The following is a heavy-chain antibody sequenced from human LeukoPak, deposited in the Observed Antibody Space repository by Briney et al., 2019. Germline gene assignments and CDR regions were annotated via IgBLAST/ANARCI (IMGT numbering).Heavy chain of an antibody. CDR3: AKSLAVPGSPDY. J-gene: IGHJ4*02. V-gene: IGHV3-23*01. CDR2: VSGSGGNT. D-gene: IGHD6-19*01. Sequence: GGSLRLSCAASGFTFTNSAMTWVRQAPGKGLEWVSTVSGSGGNTYYADSVKGRFTISKDNSENTLYLQMNSLRAQDAAVYYCAKSLAVPGSPDYWGLGTLVTVSS. CDR1: GFTFTNSA.